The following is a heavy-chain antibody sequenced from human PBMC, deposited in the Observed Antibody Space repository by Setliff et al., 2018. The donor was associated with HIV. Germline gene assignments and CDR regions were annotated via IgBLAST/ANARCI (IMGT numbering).Heavy chain of an antibody. CDR1: GFSFSNYG. D-gene: IGHD2-2*01. CDR3: AKARSEYQLMPWYYYMDV. CDR2: MLYDGSDR. J-gene: IGHJ6*03. V-gene: IGHV3-30*18. Sequence: GGSLRLSCVASGFSFSNYGMHWVRQAPGKGLEWVAVMLYDGSDRKYADSVKGRFTISRDNSKKTLYLQMDSLRPEDTAVYYCAKARSEYQLMPWYYYMDVWGQGTTVTSP.